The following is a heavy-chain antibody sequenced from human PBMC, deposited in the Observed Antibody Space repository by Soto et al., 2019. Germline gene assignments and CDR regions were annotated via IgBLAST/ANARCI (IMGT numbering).Heavy chain of an antibody. J-gene: IGHJ6*03. CDR1: GYSFTSYW. V-gene: IGHV5-51*01. Sequence: GESLKISCKGSGYSFTSYWIGWVRQMPGKGLEWMGIIYPGDSDTRYSPSFQGQVTISADKSISTAYLQWSSLKASDTAMYYCARRRKAATRVVADRSYYMDVWGKGTTVTVSS. D-gene: IGHD2-15*01. CDR3: ARRRKAATRVVADRSYYMDV. CDR2: IYPGDSDT.